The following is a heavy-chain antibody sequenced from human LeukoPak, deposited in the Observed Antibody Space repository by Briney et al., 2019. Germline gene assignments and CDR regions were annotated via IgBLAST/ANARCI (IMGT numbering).Heavy chain of an antibody. CDR1: GYTFTSYG. J-gene: IGHJ4*02. V-gene: IGHV1-18*01. Sequence: GASVKVSCKASGYTFTSYGISWVRQAPGQGPEWMGWISAYNGNTNYAQKLQGRVTMTRDTSTSTAYMELRSLRSDDTAVYYCARATRDGYKLARLPDDYWGQGTLVTVSS. CDR3: ARATRDGYKLARLPDDY. CDR2: ISAYNGNT. D-gene: IGHD5-24*01.